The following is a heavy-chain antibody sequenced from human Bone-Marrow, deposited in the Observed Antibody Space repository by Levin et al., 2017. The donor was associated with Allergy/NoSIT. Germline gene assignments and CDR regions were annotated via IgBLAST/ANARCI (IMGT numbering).Heavy chain of an antibody. V-gene: IGHV1-2*02. CDR1: GYTFTGYY. J-gene: IGHJ6*02. D-gene: IGHD2-21*02. CDR3: ARDRADIVVVTARDYYYYGMDV. CDR2: INPNSGGT. Sequence: ASVKVSCKASGYTFTGYYMHWVRQAPGQGLEWMGWINPNSGGTNYAQKFQGRVTMTRDTSISTAYMELSRLRSDDTAVYYCARDRADIVVVTARDYYYYGMDVWGQGTTVTVSS.